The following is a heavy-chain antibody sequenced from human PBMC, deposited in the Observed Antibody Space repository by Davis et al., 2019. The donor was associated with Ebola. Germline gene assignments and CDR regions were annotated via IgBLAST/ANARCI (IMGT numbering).Heavy chain of an antibody. J-gene: IGHJ4*02. CDR2: IWYDGSRK. D-gene: IGHD5-12*01. V-gene: IGHV3-33*01. Sequence: PAGSLSLSCAASGFNFRSYGMHWVRQAPDKGLEWVAVIWYDGSRKYYGDSVKGRFSISRDNAKNMLYLQMDSLRVEDTAVYYCARYNSAYERADLDYWGQGTLVTVSS. CDR3: ARYNSAYERADLDY. CDR1: GFNFRSYG.